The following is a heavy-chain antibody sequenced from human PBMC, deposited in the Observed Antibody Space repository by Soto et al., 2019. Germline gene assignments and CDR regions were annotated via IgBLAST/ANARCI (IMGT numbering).Heavy chain of an antibody. CDR2: IYYSGST. CDR1: GGSIRSGDDY. D-gene: IGHD6-13*01. CDR3: ARVFSDSSSFFDP. Sequence: PSESLALTCTVSGGSIRSGDDYWSWIRQPPGKGLEWIGNIYYSGSTYYNPSLKSRVTISVDTSKNQFSLKLSSVTAADTAVYYCARVFSDSSSFFDPWGQGTLVTVSS. V-gene: IGHV4-30-4*01. J-gene: IGHJ5*02.